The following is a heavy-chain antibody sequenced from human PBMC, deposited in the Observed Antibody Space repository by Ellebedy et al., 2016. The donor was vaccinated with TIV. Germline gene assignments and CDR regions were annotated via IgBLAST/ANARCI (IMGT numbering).Heavy chain of an antibody. Sequence: GGSLRLSCAASGFTFSSYVMSWVHQAPGKGLEWVAAISGSGNSTYYADSVKGRFSIFRDNSKNRLYLQMNSLRAVDTAIYYCAKRFYYGSGTSGRAFDIWGQGTMVTVSS. V-gene: IGHV3-23*01. J-gene: IGHJ3*02. CDR2: ISGSGNST. CDR1: GFTFSSYV. D-gene: IGHD3-10*01. CDR3: AKRFYYGSGTSGRAFDI.